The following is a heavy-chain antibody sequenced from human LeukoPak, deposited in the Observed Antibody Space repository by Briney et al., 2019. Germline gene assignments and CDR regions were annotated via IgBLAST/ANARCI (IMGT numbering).Heavy chain of an antibody. J-gene: IGHJ6*03. CDR1: GGSISSGGCY. D-gene: IGHD3-3*01. Sequence: SETLSLTCTVSGGSISSGGCYWSWIRHHPGKGLEWIGYIYYSGSTYYNPSLKSRVTISVDTSKNHFSLKLSSVTAADTSVYYCARGTGVVTVVSLRYYYYYMDVWGKGTTVTVSS. CDR2: IYYSGST. CDR3: ARGTGVVTVVSLRYYYYYMDV. V-gene: IGHV4-31*03.